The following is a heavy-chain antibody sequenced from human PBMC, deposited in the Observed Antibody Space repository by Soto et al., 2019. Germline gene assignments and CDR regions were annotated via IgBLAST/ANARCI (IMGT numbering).Heavy chain of an antibody. J-gene: IGHJ4*02. CDR1: GFTFSSYS. Sequence: QPGGSLRLSCAASGFTFSSYSMNWVRQAPGKGLEWVSYISSSSSTIYYADSVKGRFTISRDNAKNSLYLQMNSLRDEDTAVYYCARDPSTYYYDSSGYYNGSRGQGTLXTVSS. D-gene: IGHD3-22*01. CDR3: ARDPSTYYYDSSGYYNGS. V-gene: IGHV3-48*02. CDR2: ISSSSSTI.